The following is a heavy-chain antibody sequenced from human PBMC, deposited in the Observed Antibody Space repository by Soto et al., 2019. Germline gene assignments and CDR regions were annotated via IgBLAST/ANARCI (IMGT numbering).Heavy chain of an antibody. CDR3: ARDRSPSLVVVPAARYWYFDL. Sequence: QVQLVQSGAEVQKPGSSVKVSCKASGGTFSSYAISWVRQAPGQGLEWMGGIIPIFGTANYAQKFQGRVTITAEESTSTAYMELSSLRSEDTAVYSCARDRSPSLVVVPAARYWYFDLWGRGTLVTVSS. J-gene: IGHJ2*01. D-gene: IGHD2-2*01. V-gene: IGHV1-69*01. CDR2: IIPIFGTA. CDR1: GGTFSSYA.